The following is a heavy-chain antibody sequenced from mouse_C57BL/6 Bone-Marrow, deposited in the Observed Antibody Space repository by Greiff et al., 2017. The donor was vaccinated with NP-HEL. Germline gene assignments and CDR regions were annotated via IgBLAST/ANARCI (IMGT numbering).Heavy chain of an antibody. D-gene: IGHD3-3*01. V-gene: IGHV1-81*01. J-gene: IGHJ2*01. Sequence: QFQLQQSGAELARPGASVKLSCKASGYTFTSYGISWVKQRPGQGLEWIGEISPRSGNTYYNEKFKGKATLTADKSSSTAYMELRSLTSEDSAVYFCARGGWVDYWGQGTTLTVSS. CDR3: ARGGWVDY. CDR2: ISPRSGNT. CDR1: GYTFTSYG.